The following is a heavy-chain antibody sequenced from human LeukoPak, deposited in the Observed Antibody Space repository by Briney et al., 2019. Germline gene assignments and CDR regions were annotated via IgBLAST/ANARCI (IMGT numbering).Heavy chain of an antibody. CDR2: INPNSGGT. D-gene: IGHD3-22*01. CDR3: ARELNYYDSSGYMTADAFDI. CDR1: GYTFTGYY. J-gene: IGHJ3*02. V-gene: IGHV1-2*02. Sequence: ASVKVSCEASGYTFTGYYMHWVRQAPGQGLEWMGWINPNSGGTNYAQKFQGRVTMTRDTSISTAYMELSRLRSDDTAVYYCARELNYYDSSGYMTADAFDIWGQGTMVTVSS.